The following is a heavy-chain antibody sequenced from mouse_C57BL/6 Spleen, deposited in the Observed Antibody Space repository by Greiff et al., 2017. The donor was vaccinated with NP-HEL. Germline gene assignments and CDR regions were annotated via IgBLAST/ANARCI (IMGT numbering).Heavy chain of an antibody. V-gene: IGHV1-50*01. CDR1: GYTFTSYW. CDR2: IDPSDSYT. D-gene: IGHD3-2*02. J-gene: IGHJ3*01. CDR3: ARYVDSSGPWFAY. Sequence: QVQLQQPGAELVKPGASVKLSCKASGYTFTSYWMQWVKQRPGQGLEWIGEIDPSDSYTNYNQKFKGKATLTVDTSSSTAYMQLSSLTSEDSAVYYCARYVDSSGPWFAYWGQGTLVTVSA.